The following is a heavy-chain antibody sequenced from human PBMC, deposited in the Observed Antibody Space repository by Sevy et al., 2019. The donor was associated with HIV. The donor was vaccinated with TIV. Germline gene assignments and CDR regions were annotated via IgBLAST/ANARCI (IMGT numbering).Heavy chain of an antibody. J-gene: IGHJ3*02. CDR3: TTDVPGRGSSSWSDTYDAFDI. D-gene: IGHD6-13*01. Sequence: GGSLRLSCAASGFTFSNAWMSWVRQAPGKGLEWVGRIKSKTDGGTTDYAAPVKGRFTISRDDSKNTLYLQMNSLKTEDTAVYYYTTDVPGRGSSSWSDTYDAFDIWGQGTMVTVSS. CDR1: GFTFSNAW. V-gene: IGHV3-15*01. CDR2: IKSKTDGGTT.